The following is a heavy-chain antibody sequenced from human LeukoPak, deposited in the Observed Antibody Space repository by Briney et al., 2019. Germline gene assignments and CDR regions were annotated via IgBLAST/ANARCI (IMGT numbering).Heavy chain of an antibody. V-gene: IGHV1-2*02. Sequence: GASVKVSCKASGYTYTGYYMQWVRQAPGQGLDWMGWIIPNSGGTNYAQRFQGRVTMTRDTSISTAYMELSRLRSDDTAVYYCARDSGSGSYFPDYWGQGTLVTVSS. J-gene: IGHJ4*02. CDR3: ARDSGSGSYFPDY. D-gene: IGHD3-10*01. CDR2: IIPNSGGT. CDR1: GYTYTGYY.